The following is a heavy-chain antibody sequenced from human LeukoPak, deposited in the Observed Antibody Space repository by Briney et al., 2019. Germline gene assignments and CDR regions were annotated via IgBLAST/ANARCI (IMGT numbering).Heavy chain of an antibody. J-gene: IGHJ6*02. V-gene: IGHV3-48*03. D-gene: IGHD2-2*01. CDR1: GFTFSSYE. CDR2: ISSSSSTI. Sequence: PGGSLRLSCAASGFTFSSYEMNWVRQAPGKGLEWVSYISSSSSTIYYADSVKGRSTISRDNAKNSLSLQMNSLRAEDTAVYYCARDFGRTSDWQPRLYYGMDVWGQGTTVTVSS. CDR3: ARDFGRTSDWQPRLYYGMDV.